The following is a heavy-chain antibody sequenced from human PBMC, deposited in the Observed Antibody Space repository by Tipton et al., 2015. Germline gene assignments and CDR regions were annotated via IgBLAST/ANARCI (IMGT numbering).Heavy chain of an antibody. CDR3: AGPRGMPAIFGLPWDYYFDY. CDR2: IYYSGST. D-gene: IGHD3-3*01. V-gene: IGHV4-59*12. J-gene: IGHJ4*02. Sequence: TLSLTCTVSGGSFSDYYWSWIRQSPGEGLEWIGYIYYSGSTNYNPSLRSRVAMSMDTSKNQFSLKLDSVTAADTAVYYCAGPRGMPAIFGLPWDYYFDYWGQGALVTVSS. CDR1: GGSFSDYY.